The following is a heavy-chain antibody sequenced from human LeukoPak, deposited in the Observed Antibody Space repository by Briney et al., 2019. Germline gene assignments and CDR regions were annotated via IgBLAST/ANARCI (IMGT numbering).Heavy chain of an antibody. CDR1: GGSISSYY. J-gene: IGHJ4*02. V-gene: IGHV4-59*01. D-gene: IGHD5-12*01. CDR3: ARGGLRLLDY. Sequence: SETLSLTCTVSGGSISSYYWSWIRQPPGKGLEWIGYIYYSGSTNYNPSLKSRVTISVDTSKNQFSLKLSSVTAADTAMYYCARGGLRLLDYWGQGTLVTVSS. CDR2: IYYSGST.